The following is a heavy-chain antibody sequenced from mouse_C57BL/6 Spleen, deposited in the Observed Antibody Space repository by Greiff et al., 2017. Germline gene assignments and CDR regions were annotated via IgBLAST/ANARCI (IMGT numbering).Heavy chain of an antibody. V-gene: IGHV5-12*01. Sequence: EVQLVESGGGLVQPGGSLKLSCAASGFTFSDYYMYWVRQTPEKRLEWVAYISNGGGSTYYPDTVKGRFTISRDNAKNTLYLQMSRLKSEDTAMYYCASLLSRYYAMDYWGQGTSVTVSS. CDR1: GFTFSDYY. CDR3: ASLLSRYYAMDY. CDR2: ISNGGGST. J-gene: IGHJ4*01. D-gene: IGHD2-10*01.